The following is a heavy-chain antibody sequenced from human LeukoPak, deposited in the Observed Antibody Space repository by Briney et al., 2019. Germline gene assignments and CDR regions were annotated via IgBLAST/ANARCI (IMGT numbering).Heavy chain of an antibody. CDR2: ICYSGNS. J-gene: IGHJ4*02. Sequence: KPSQTLSLTCTVSGGSINSGDYYWSWIRQPPGKGLEWIGYICYSGNSFYNPSLKSRVTISVDTSKNHVSLNLSSVTAADTAVYYCARGNNPYYFDYWGQGTLVTVSS. D-gene: IGHD2/OR15-2a*01. CDR1: GGSINSGDYY. V-gene: IGHV4-30-4*08. CDR3: ARGNNPYYFDY.